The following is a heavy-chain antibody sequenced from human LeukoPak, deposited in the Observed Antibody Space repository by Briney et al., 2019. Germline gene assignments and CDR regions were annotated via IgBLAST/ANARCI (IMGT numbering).Heavy chain of an antibody. CDR2: IYYSGST. J-gene: IGHJ6*02. CDR3: ARAIAAQGYYYYGMDV. Sequence: SETLSLTCTVSGGSISSYYWSWIRQPPGKGLEWIGYIYYSGSTNYNPSLKSRVTISVDTSKNQFSLKLSSVTAADTAVYYCARAIAAQGYYYYGMDVWGQGTTVTVSS. V-gene: IGHV4-59*01. D-gene: IGHD6-6*01. CDR1: GGSISSYY.